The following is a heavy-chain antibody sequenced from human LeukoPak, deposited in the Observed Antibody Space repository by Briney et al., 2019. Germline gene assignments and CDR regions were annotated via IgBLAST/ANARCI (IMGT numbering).Heavy chain of an antibody. J-gene: IGHJ3*02. CDR1: GGSISSSSYY. CDR3: ARMPAADAFDI. Sequence: SETLSLTCTVSGGSISSSSYYWGWIRQPPGKGLEWIGSIYYSGNTYYNPSLKSRVTISVDASKNQFSLNLSSVSATDTAVYFCARMPAADAFDIWGQGTMVTVSS. D-gene: IGHD2-2*01. CDR2: IYYSGNT. V-gene: IGHV4-39*01.